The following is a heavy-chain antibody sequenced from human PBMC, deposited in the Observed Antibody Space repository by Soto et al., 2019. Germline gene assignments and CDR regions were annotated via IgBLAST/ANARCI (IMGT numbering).Heavy chain of an antibody. Sequence: GGSLRLSCAASGFTFSSYAMHWVRQAPGKGLEWVAVIYYDGSNKYYIDSVKGRFTISRDNSKNTLYLQMNSLRAEETAVYYCARPYCTNGVCYYYFDYWGQGTLVTVSS. CDR1: GFTFSSYA. CDR3: ARPYCTNGVCYYYFDY. CDR2: IYYDGSNK. D-gene: IGHD2-8*01. V-gene: IGHV3-33*01. J-gene: IGHJ4*02.